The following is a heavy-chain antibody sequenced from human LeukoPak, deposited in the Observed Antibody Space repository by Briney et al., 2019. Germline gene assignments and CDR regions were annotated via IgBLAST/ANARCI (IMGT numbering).Heavy chain of an antibody. CDR1: GFTFSSYA. CDR2: ISYDKSNK. J-gene: IGHJ3*02. CDR3: ARSGVQWQWLLTYDAFDI. Sequence: PGGSLRLSCAASGFTFSSYAMHWVRQAPGKGLEWVALISYDKSNKYYADSVKGRFTISRDNSKNTLFVQMNSLRTEDTAVYCCARSGVQWQWLLTYDAFDIWGQGTMVTVSS. V-gene: IGHV3-30-3*01. D-gene: IGHD6-19*01.